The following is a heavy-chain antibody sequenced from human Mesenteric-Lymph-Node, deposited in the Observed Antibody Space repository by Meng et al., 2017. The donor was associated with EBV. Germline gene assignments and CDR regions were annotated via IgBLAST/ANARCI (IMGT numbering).Heavy chain of an antibody. V-gene: IGHV3-23*04. CDR3: AKSPGDEGNY. J-gene: IGHJ4*02. D-gene: IGHD7-27*01. Sequence: EGLLVGWGGGLLQPGVSLRLPCAASGFIFSSYAMSWVRQAPGKGLEWVSAISGSGGSTYYKDSVKGRFTISRDNSKNTLYLQMNSLRAEDTAVYYCAKSPGDEGNYWGQGTLVTVSS. CDR1: GFIFSSYA. CDR2: ISGSGGST.